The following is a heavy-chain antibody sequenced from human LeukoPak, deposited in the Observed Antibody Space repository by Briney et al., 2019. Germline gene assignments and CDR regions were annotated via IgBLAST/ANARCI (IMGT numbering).Heavy chain of an antibody. D-gene: IGHD5-18*01. CDR2: ISYDGSNK. Sequence: GGSLRLSCAASGFTFSSYGMHWVRQAPGKGLEWVAVISYDGSNKYYADSVKGRFTISRDNSKNTLYLKMNSLRAEDTAMYYCANGRGYSYGDFDYWGQGTLVTVSS. CDR1: GFTFSSYG. CDR3: ANGRGYSYGDFDY. V-gene: IGHV3-30*18. J-gene: IGHJ4*02.